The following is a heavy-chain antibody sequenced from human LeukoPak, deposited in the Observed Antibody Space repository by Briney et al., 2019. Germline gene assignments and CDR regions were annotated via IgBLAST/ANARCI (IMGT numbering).Heavy chain of an antibody. CDR2: ISGSGGNT. D-gene: IGHD3-10*01. CDR3: AKDAYYYGSGTPYFFDY. Sequence: GGSLRLSCAASGFTSTTYAMSWVRQGPGKGLEWVSGISGSGGNTYYADSVKGRFTISRDNSKNTLYLQMNRLRAEDTAVYYCAKDAYYYGSGTPYFFDYWGQGTLVTVSS. J-gene: IGHJ4*02. CDR1: GFTSTTYA. V-gene: IGHV3-23*01.